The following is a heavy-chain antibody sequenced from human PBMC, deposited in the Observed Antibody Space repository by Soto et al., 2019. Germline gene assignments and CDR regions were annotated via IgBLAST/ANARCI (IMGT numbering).Heavy chain of an antibody. CDR1: GFTFSSYR. J-gene: IGHJ5*02. D-gene: IGHD5-18*01. CDR2: ISYDGSNK. V-gene: IGHV3-30*18. Sequence: LRLSCAASGFTFSSYRMHWVRQAPGKGLEWAAVISYDGSNKYYADSVKGRFTISRDNSKNTLYLQMNSLRAEDTAVYYCAKDPVRYSYGYRWFDPWGQGTLVTVSS. CDR3: AKDPVRYSYGYRWFDP.